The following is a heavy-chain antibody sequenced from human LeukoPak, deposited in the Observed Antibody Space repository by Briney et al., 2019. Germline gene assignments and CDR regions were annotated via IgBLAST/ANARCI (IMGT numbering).Heavy chain of an antibody. CDR1: GYTFTGDY. CDR3: AREVKVYNWNDVYYYYYMDV. J-gene: IGHJ6*03. Sequence: GASVKVSCKASGYTFTGDYMHWVRQAPGQGLEWMGGFDPEDGETIYAQKFQGRVTMTRDMSTRTVYMELSSLRSEDTAVYYCAREVKVYNWNDVYYYYYMDVWGKGTTVTVSS. CDR2: FDPEDGET. V-gene: IGHV1-46*01. D-gene: IGHD1-1*01.